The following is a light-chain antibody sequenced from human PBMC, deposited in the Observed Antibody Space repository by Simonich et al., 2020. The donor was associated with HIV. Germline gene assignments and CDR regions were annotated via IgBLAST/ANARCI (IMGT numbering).Light chain of an antibody. CDR1: QNVSSN. J-gene: IGKJ2*01. V-gene: IGKV3-11*01. CDR2: DAS. CDR3: QQRSYWMFT. Sequence: EIVMTQSPVTLSVSPGERATLSCRASQNVSSNLAWYQQKPGQAPRLLIYDASNRATGIPARFSGSGSGTDFTLTISSLEPEDFAVYYCQQRSYWMFTFGQGTKLEIK.